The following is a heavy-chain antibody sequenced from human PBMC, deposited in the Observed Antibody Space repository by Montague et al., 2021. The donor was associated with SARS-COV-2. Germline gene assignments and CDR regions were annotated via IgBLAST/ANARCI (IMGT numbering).Heavy chain of an antibody. CDR1: GDSISSDNW. D-gene: IGHD5-18*01. J-gene: IGHJ4*02. CDR2: MYHSGST. Sequence: SETRSLTCAVSGDSISSDNWWWTWIRQPPGKRLEWIGEMYHSGSTNYNPSLKGRVTISIDKSMNQFSLKLNSVTAADTAVYYCARVRFVDKARDSDCWGQGTLVTVSS. V-gene: IGHV4-4*02. CDR3: ARVRFVDKARDSDC.